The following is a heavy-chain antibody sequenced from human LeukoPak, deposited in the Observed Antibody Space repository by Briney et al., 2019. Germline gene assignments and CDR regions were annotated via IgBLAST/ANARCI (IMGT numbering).Heavy chain of an antibody. CDR1: GFTCSNYW. CDR3: ARGPLGFCSTNSCPLDY. J-gene: IGHJ4*02. Sequence: GGSLRLSCAASGFTCSNYWMSWVRQIPGKGLEWVANIKQDGSEKYYVDSVKGRFTISRDSAKNSLYLQMNSLRAEDTAVYYCARGPLGFCSTNSCPLDYWGQGTLVTVSS. V-gene: IGHV3-7*01. CDR2: IKQDGSEK. D-gene: IGHD2-2*01.